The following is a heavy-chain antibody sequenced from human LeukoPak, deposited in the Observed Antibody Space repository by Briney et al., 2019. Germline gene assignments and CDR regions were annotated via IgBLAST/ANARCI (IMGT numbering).Heavy chain of an antibody. Sequence: GGSLRLSCAAPGFIFSKSWMSWVRQAPGKGLEWVANMNGDGSVKDYVDSVKGRFTISRDNARQSLYLQMSDLRAEDTAVYYCAREGSVIDPNIVVVPAANGYFQHWGQGTLVTVSS. CDR1: GFIFSKSW. CDR2: MNGDGSVK. D-gene: IGHD2-2*01. CDR3: AREGSVIDPNIVVVPAANGYFQH. J-gene: IGHJ1*01. V-gene: IGHV3-7*01.